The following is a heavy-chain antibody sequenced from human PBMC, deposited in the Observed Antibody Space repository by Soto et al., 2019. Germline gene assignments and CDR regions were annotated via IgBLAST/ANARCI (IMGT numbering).Heavy chain of an antibody. V-gene: IGHV3-33*01. J-gene: IGHJ3*02. CDR3: ARDREQLPTIHDAFDI. CDR2: IWYDGSNK. D-gene: IGHD2-2*01. CDR1: GFTFSSYG. Sequence: VKAGGSLRLSCAASGFTFSSYGMHWVRQAPGKGLEWVAVIWYDGSNKYYADSVEGRFTTSRDNSKNTLYLQMNSLRAEDTAVYYCARDREQLPTIHDAFDIWGQGTMVTVSS.